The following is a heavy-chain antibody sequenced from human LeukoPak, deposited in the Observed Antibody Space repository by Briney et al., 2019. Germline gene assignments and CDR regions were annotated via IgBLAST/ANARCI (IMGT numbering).Heavy chain of an antibody. CDR1: GYTFTSYG. Sequence: ASVKVSCKASGYTFTSYGISWVRQAPGQGLEWMGWISAYNGNTKYAQTPQGRVTMTTDTSTSTAYMELRSLRSDDTAVYYCASGYYASGSYPFDYWGQGTLVTVSS. J-gene: IGHJ4*02. D-gene: IGHD3-10*01. CDR3: ASGYYASGSYPFDY. V-gene: IGHV1-18*01. CDR2: ISAYNGNT.